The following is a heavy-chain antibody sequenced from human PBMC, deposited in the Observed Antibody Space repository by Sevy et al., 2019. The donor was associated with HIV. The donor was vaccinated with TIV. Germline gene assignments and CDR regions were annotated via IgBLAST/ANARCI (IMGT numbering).Heavy chain of an antibody. CDR2: ISAYNGNT. CDR3: AGDNSVVPDYSNYYYYYGMDV. J-gene: IGHJ6*02. CDR1: GYTFPSYG. D-gene: IGHD4-4*01. V-gene: IGHV1-18*01. Sequence: ASVQVSCKASGYTFPSYGISWVRQAPGQGLEWMGWISAYNGNTNYAQKLQGRVTITTETSTSTTYMEVRSLRSDDQAVNYCAGDNSVVPDYSNYYYYYGMDVWGQGTTVTVSS.